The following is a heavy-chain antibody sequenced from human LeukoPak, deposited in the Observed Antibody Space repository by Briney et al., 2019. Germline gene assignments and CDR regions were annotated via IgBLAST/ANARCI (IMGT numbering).Heavy chain of an antibody. CDR2: IYYSGST. J-gene: IGHJ4*02. V-gene: IGHV4-61*01. D-gene: IGHD2-15*01. Sequence: PSETLSLTCIFSGGSISSISNYYWSWIRQPPGKGLEWIGYIYYSGSTNYNPSLKSRVTISIDTSKNQLSLKLISVTAADTAVYYCARSDCSGGSCYINFDYWGQGTLVTVSS. CDR3: ARSDCSGGSCYINFDY. CDR1: GGSISSISNYY.